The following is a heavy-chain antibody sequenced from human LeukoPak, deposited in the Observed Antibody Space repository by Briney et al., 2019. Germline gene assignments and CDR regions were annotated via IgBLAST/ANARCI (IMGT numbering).Heavy chain of an antibody. CDR3: ARDVRDLYYYMDV. V-gene: IGHV4-34*01. Sequence: SETLSLTCAVDGGSFSAYYWSWIRQPPGKGLEWIGEINQNGNTNYNPSLMSRVTISLDTSKKQVSLKLRSVTAADTAVYYCARDVRDLYYYMDVWGKGTTVTVSS. CDR1: GGSFSAYY. J-gene: IGHJ6*03. CDR2: INQNGNT. D-gene: IGHD6-6*01.